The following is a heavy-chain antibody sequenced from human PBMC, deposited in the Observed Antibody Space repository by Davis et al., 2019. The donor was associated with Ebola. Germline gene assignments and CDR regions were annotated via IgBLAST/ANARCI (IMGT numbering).Heavy chain of an antibody. CDR3: ASPVVVAGTPLGYYYGMDV. CDR1: GYTFTSYA. D-gene: IGHD6-19*01. CDR2: IIPMFGTA. V-gene: IGHV1-69*13. J-gene: IGHJ6*04. Sequence: SVKVSCKASGYTFTSYAMNWVRQAPGQGLEWMGGIIPMFGTANYAQKLQGRVTITADESTSTAYMELSSLRSEDTAVYYCASPVVVAGTPLGYYYGMDVWGKGTTVTVSS.